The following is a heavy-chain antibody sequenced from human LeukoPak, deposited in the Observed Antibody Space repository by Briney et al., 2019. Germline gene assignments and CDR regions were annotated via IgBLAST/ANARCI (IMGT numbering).Heavy chain of an antibody. D-gene: IGHD4-17*01. CDR3: AKDRGVTIDYYYYYMDV. CDR2: ISGRGDST. Sequence: GGSLRLSCAASGFSFSTYAMTWVRQAPGKGLEWVSVISGRGDSTYYADSVKGRFSISRDNSKNTVYLQMNSLSAGDTALYYGAKDRGVTIDYYYYYMDVWGKGTTVTVSS. CDR1: GFSFSTYA. V-gene: IGHV3-23*01. J-gene: IGHJ6*03.